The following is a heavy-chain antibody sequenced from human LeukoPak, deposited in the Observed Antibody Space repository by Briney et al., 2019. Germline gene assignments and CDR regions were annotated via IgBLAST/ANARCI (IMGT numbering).Heavy chain of an antibody. J-gene: IGHJ4*02. V-gene: IGHV1-18*01. D-gene: IGHD6-13*01. CDR2: IGAYNGNT. CDR1: GYTFTSYG. Sequence: ASVKVSCKASGYTFTSYGISWVRQAPGQGLEWMGWIGAYNGNTNCAQKLQGRVTMTTDTSTSTAYMELRSLRSDDTAVYYCARYRTAAADFDYWGQGTLVTVSS. CDR3: ARYRTAAADFDY.